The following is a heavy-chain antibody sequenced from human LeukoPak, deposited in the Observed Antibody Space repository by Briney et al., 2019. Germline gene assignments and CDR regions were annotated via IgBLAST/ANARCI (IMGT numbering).Heavy chain of an antibody. Sequence: SQTLSLTCTVSGGSINSADYYWSWIRQHPGKGLEWIGYIYYSGSRYYNPSLKSRVSIPIDTSTNQFSLNLSSVTAADTAVYYCARDLGGDGFNLRNWFDPWGQGTLVTVSS. CDR2: IYYSGSR. J-gene: IGHJ5*02. V-gene: IGHV4-31*03. CDR1: GGSINSADYY. CDR3: ARDLGGDGFNLRNWFDP. D-gene: IGHD5-24*01.